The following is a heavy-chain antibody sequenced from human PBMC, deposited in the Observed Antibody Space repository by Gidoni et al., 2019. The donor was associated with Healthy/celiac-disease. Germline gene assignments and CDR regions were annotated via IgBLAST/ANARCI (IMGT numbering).Heavy chain of an antibody. D-gene: IGHD6-19*01. V-gene: IGHV1-69*08. CDR1: GGTFSSYT. Sequence: VQLVQSGAEVTKPGSSVKVSCKASGGTFSSYTISWVRQAPGQGLECMGRIIPILGIANYAQKFQGRVTITADKSTSTAYMYLRSLRLEDTAVYYCARDADGWYSYYFDYWGQGTLVTVSS. CDR2: IIPILGIA. CDR3: ARDADGWYSYYFDY. J-gene: IGHJ4*02.